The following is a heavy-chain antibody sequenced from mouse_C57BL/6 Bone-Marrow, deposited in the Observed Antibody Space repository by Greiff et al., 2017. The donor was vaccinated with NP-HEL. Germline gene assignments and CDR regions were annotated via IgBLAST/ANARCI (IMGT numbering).Heavy chain of an antibody. CDR1: GFNIKDDY. V-gene: IGHV14-4*01. CDR2: IDPENGDT. J-gene: IGHJ2*01. CDR3: TTHGSSPYYFDY. D-gene: IGHD1-1*01. Sequence: VQLQQPGAELVRPGASVKLSCTASGFNIKDDYMHWVKQRPEQGLEWIGWIDPENGDTDYASKFQGKATLTADTSSNTAYLQLSSLTSEDTAVYYCTTHGSSPYYFDYWGQGTTLTVSS.